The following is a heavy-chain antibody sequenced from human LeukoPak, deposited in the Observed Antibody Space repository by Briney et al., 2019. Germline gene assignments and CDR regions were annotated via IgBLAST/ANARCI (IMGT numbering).Heavy chain of an antibody. CDR2: INTHNGDT. Sequence: ASVKVSCKASGYTFTSYGITWVRQAPGQGLEWMGWINTHNGDTNYAQKLQGRVTVTTDTSTSTAYMELRSLRSDDTAVYYCARDGYRLSGYFYYMDVWGKGTTVTVSS. V-gene: IGHV1-18*01. J-gene: IGHJ6*03. CDR1: GYTFTSYG. CDR3: ARDGYRLSGYFYYMDV. D-gene: IGHD2-2*03.